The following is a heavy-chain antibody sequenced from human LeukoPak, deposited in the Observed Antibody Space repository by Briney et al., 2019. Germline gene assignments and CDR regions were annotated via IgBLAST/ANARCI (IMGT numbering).Heavy chain of an antibody. CDR1: GFSFSSYW. V-gene: IGHV3-7*03. CDR3: ARNNGMDV. Sequence: GGSLRLSCAASGFSFSSYWMNWARQAPGKGLEWVASINHNGNVNYYVDSVKGRFTISRDNAKNSLYLQMNSLRAEDTALYHCARNNGMDVWGQGTTVIVSS. CDR2: INHNGNVN. J-gene: IGHJ6*02.